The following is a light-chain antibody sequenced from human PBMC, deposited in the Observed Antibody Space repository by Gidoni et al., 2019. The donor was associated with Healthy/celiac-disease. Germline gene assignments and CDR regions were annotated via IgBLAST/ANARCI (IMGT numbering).Light chain of an antibody. V-gene: IGLV1-47*01. Sequence: QSVLTQPPSASGTPGQRVTISSSGSSPNIGSNYVYWYQQLPGTAPKLLIYRNNQRPSGVPDRFSGSKSGTSASLAISGLRSEDEADYYCAAWDDSLSGREVVFGGGTKLTVL. CDR2: RNN. CDR1: SPNIGSNY. CDR3: AAWDDSLSGREVV. J-gene: IGLJ2*01.